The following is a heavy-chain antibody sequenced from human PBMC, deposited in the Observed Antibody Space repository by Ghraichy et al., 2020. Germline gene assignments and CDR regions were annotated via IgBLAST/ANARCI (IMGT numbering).Heavy chain of an antibody. CDR3: ARDPNGDYVGAFDF. V-gene: IGHV3-23*01. D-gene: IGHD4-17*01. J-gene: IGHJ3*01. Sequence: GGSLRLSCAASGFTFNNYAMIWVRQAPGKGLEWVSAIRGSGGDTYYADSVRGRFTISRDNSKSTLYLQMSSLRDEDTALYYCARDPNGDYVGAFDFWGLGTMVTVSS. CDR2: IRGSGGDT. CDR1: GFTFNNYA.